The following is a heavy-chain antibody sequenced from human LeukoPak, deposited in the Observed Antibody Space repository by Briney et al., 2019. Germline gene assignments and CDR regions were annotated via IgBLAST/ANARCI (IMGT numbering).Heavy chain of an antibody. CDR1: GFSFSRHD. CDR2: ISISGDK. CDR3: AREPPTPGNWYYDL. Sequence: GGSLRLSCVASGFSFSRHDIHWVRQGTGKGLEWVSAISISGDKHYSDSVKGRFTISRADAENSVYLQMNSLRAGDTAVYFCAREPPTPGNWYYDLWGRGTLVTVSS. D-gene: IGHD2-15*01. J-gene: IGHJ2*01. V-gene: IGHV3-13*01.